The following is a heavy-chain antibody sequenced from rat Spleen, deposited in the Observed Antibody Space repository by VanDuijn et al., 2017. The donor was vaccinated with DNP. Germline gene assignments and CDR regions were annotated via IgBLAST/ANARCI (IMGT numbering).Heavy chain of an antibody. J-gene: IGHJ2*01. D-gene: IGHD3-3*01. CDR3: ARYGSVALDY. Sequence: EVQLQESGPGLVKPSQSLSLTCSVTGYSITSHYWGWIRKFPGNKMEWVGHISYSCGTRYNPSLKSRISITRDTSKNQFFLQLNSVTTEDTATYYCARYGSVALDYWGQGVMVTVSS. V-gene: IGHV3-1*01. CDR1: GYSITSHY. CDR2: ISYSCGT.